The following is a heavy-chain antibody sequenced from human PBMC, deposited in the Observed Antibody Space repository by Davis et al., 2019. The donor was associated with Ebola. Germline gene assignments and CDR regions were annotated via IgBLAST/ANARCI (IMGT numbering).Heavy chain of an antibody. CDR2: ISGSGGIT. Sequence: GESLKISCAASGFTFSNYAMSWVRQAPGKGLEWVSAISGSGGITYYADSVQGRFTITRDNSKNTLYLQMNSLRAEDTAVYYCAKGAKYSSGWNHWFDPWGQGTLVTVSS. CDR1: GFTFSNYA. CDR3: AKGAKYSSGWNHWFDP. D-gene: IGHD6-19*01. V-gene: IGHV3-23*01. J-gene: IGHJ5*02.